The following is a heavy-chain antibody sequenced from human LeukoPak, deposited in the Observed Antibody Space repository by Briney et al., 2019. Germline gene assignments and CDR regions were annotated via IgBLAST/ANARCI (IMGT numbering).Heavy chain of an antibody. J-gene: IGHJ4*02. CDR2: IYYSGST. D-gene: IGHD1-26*01. CDR3: ARRSIVGATNSDY. CDR1: GGSISSGDYY. Sequence: KPSETLSLTCTVSGGSISSGDYYWSWIRQPPGKGLEWIGYIYYSGSTYYNPSLKSRVTISVDTSKNQFSLKLSSVTAADTAVYYCARRSIVGATNSDYWGQGTLVTVSS. V-gene: IGHV4-30-4*08.